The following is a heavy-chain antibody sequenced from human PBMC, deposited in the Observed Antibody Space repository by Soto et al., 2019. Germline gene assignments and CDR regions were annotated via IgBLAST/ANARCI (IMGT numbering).Heavy chain of an antibody. CDR2: ISYDGSNK. D-gene: IGHD2-2*01. CDR1: GLTFSSYG. Sequence: GGSLRLSCAASGLTFSSYGMHWVRQAPGKGLEWVAVISYDGSNKYYADSVKGRFTISRDNSKNTLYLQMNSLRAEDTAVYYCEKDLSRSLGVVVPAANEFDYWGKGTLVTVSS. J-gene: IGHJ4*02. CDR3: EKDLSRSLGVVVPAANEFDY. V-gene: IGHV3-30*18.